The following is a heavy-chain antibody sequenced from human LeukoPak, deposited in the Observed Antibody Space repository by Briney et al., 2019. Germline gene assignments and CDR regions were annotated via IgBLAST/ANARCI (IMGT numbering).Heavy chain of an antibody. CDR1: GYTFTSYG. D-gene: IGHD5-18*01. CDR3: ARDSGGYSYGEFDY. CDR2: ISAYNGNT. V-gene: IGHV1-18*01. J-gene: IGHJ4*02. Sequence: ASVKVSCKASGYTFTSYGISWVRQAPGQGLEWMGWISAYNGNTNYAQKLQGRVTMTTDTSTSTAYVELRSLRSDDTAVYYCARDSGGYSYGEFDYWGQGTLVTVSS.